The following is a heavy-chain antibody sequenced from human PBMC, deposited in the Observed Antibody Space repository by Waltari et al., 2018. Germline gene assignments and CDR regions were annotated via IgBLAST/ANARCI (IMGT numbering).Heavy chain of an antibody. Sequence: QVQLVQSGGEVKKPGASVKVSCTASGYTFTSYGISWVRQAPGQGLEWMGGRRVDNGNTDYAQHLEGRVTMTADTATSTAYMELRSLRSDDTAVYYCARPSLGQYYDYGMEVWGQGTAGTVSS. J-gene: IGHJ6*02. V-gene: IGHV1-18*01. CDR2: RRVDNGNT. CDR1: GYTFTSYG. D-gene: IGHD7-27*01. CDR3: ARPSLGQYYDYGMEV.